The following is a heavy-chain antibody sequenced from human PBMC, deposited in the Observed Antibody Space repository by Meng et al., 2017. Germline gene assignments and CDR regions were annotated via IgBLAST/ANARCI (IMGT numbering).Heavy chain of an antibody. V-gene: IGHV1-69-2*01. CDR1: GYTLTDYY. J-gene: IGHJ3*02. Sequence: QSVNAVDEGKKPGAKGKISVKVSGYTLTDYYMHGVQQAPGKGLEWMGLVDPEDGETIYAEKFQGRVTITADTSTDTAYMELSSLRSEDTAVYYCATGALVLSGAFDIWGQGTMVTVSS. CDR2: VDPEDGET. D-gene: IGHD1-26*01. CDR3: ATGALVLSGAFDI.